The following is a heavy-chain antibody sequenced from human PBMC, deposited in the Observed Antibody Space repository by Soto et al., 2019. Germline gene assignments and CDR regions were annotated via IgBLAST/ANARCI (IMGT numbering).Heavy chain of an antibody. D-gene: IGHD6-19*01. CDR1: GGSFSGYY. CDR2: INHSGST. Sequence: SETLSLTCAVYGGSFSGYYWSWIRQPPGKGLEWIGEINHSGSTNQNPSLKSRVTISVDTSKKQFSLKLSSVTAADTTVYYCARGAGIAVAGTGHWFDPWGQGTLVTVSS. J-gene: IGHJ5*02. CDR3: ARGAGIAVAGTGHWFDP. V-gene: IGHV4-34*01.